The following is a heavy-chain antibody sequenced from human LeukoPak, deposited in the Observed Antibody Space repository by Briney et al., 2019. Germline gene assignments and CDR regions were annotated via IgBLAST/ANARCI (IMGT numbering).Heavy chain of an antibody. CDR3: ARGNEQLAWTDY. J-gene: IGHJ4*02. CDR2: IYSGGST. Sequence: GGSLRLSCVASGFTVSSNYMSWVRQAPGKGLEWVSVIYSGGSTYYADSVKGRFTISRDNSKNTLYLQMNSLRAEDTAVYYCARGNEQLAWTDYWGQGTLVTVSS. V-gene: IGHV3-53*01. CDR1: GFTVSSNY. D-gene: IGHD6-6*01.